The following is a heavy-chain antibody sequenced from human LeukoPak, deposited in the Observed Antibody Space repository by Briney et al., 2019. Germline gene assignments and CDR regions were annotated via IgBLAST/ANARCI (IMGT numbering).Heavy chain of an antibody. J-gene: IGHJ4*02. CDR1: GGSISSYY. CDR2: IYYSGST. CDR3: ARGSGSSWYYPTFDY. V-gene: IGHV4-59*01. D-gene: IGHD6-13*01. Sequence: PSETLSLTCTVSGGSISSYYWSWIRQPPGKGLEWIGYIYYSGSTNYNPSLKSRVTISVDTSKNQFSLKLSSVTAADTAVYYRARGSGSSWYYPTFDYWGQGTLVTVSS.